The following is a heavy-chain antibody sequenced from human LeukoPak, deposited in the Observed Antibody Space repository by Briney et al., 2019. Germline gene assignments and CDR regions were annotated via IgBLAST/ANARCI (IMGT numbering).Heavy chain of an antibody. CDR2: INAGNGNT. CDR1: GYTFTSYG. Sequence: GASVKVSCKASGYTFTSYGISWVRQAPGQRLEWMGWINAGNGNTKYSQKFQGRVTITRDTSASTAYMELSSLRSEDTAVYYCARDGRYFDWSYYFDYWGQGTLVTVSS. J-gene: IGHJ4*02. CDR3: ARDGRYFDWSYYFDY. D-gene: IGHD3-9*01. V-gene: IGHV1-3*01.